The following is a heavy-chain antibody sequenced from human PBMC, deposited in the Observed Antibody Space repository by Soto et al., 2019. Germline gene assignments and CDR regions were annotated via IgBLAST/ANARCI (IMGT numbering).Heavy chain of an antibody. CDR3: ARSAAAGTSSYNWFDP. V-gene: IGHV1-18*01. J-gene: IGHJ5*02. CDR1: GYTFTSYG. CDR2: ISAYNGNT. Sequence: AASVKVSCKASGYTFTSYGISWVRQAPGQGLEWMGWISAYNGNTNYAQKLQGRVTMTTDTSTSTAYMELRSLRSDDTAVYYCARSAAAGTSSYNWFDPWGQGTLVT. D-gene: IGHD6-13*01.